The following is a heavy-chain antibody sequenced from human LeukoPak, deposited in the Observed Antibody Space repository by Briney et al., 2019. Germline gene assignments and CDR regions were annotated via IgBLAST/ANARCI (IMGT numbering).Heavy chain of an antibody. V-gene: IGHV3-23*01. CDR2: ISGSGGST. CDR3: ARYRPPITMIVVVITTHFDY. J-gene: IGHJ4*02. Sequence: GGSLRLSCAASGFTFSSYAMSWVCQAPGKGLEWVSAISGSGGSTYYADSVKGRFTISRDNSKNTLYLQMNSLRAEDTAVYYCARYRPPITMIVVVITTHFDYWGQGTLVTVSS. CDR1: GFTFSSYA. D-gene: IGHD3-22*01.